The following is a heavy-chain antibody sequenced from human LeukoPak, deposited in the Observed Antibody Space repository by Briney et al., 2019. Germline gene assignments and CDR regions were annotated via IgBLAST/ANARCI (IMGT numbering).Heavy chain of an antibody. CDR2: ISGSGGST. V-gene: IGHV3-23*01. J-gene: IGHJ4*02. D-gene: IGHD3-22*01. CDR3: AKGGYYDSSGYLTNDY. CDR1: GFTFSSYA. Sequence: GGSLRLSCAASGFTFSSYAMSWVRQAPGKGLEWVSAISGSGGSTYYADSVKGRFTISRDNSKNTLYLQMNSLRAEDTAVYYCAKGGYYDSSGYLTNDYWGQGTLVTVSS.